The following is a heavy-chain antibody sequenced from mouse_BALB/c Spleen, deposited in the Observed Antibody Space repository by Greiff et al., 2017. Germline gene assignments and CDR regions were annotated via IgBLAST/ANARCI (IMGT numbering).Heavy chain of an antibody. CDR1: GFSLTSYG. Sequence: QVQLKESGPGLVAPSQSLSITCTVSGFSLTSYGVHWVRQPPGKGLEWLGVIWAGGSTNYNSALMSRLSISKDNSKSQVFLKMNSLQADDTAIYYCARRGIYAMDYWGQGTSVTVSS. V-gene: IGHV2-9*02. CDR3: ARRGIYAMDY. CDR2: IWAGGST. J-gene: IGHJ4*01.